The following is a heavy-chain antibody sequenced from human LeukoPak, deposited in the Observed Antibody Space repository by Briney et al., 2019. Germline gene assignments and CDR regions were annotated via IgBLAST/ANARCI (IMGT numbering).Heavy chain of an antibody. CDR2: MNPNSGNT. CDR3: ARANSSSWYYYYYYYYMDV. V-gene: IGHV1-8*03. CDR1: GYTFTSYD. Sequence: ASVKVSCKASGYTFTSYDINWVRQATGQGLEWMGWMNPNSGNTGYAQKFQGRVTITRNTSISTAYMELSSLRSEDTVVYYCARANSSSWYYYYYYYYMDVWGQGTLVTVSS. J-gene: IGHJ6*03. D-gene: IGHD6-13*01.